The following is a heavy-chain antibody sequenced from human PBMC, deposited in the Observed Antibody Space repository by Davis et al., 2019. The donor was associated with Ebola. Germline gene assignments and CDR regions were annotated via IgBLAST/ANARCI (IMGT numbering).Heavy chain of an antibody. Sequence: GEPLTLSFAPSGFTFSSYWMSWVRQAPGKGLEWVAVISYDGSNKYYADSVKGRFTISRDNSKNTLYLQMNSLRAEDTAVYYCARSNWTFPCWFDPWGQGTLVTVSS. CDR3: ARSNWTFPCWFDP. V-gene: IGHV3-30*03. D-gene: IGHD1-20*01. CDR1: GFTFSSYW. CDR2: ISYDGSNK. J-gene: IGHJ5*02.